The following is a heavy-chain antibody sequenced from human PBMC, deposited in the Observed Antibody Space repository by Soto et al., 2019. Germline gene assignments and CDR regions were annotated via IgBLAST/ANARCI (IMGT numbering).Heavy chain of an antibody. CDR2: ISSNSDYI. CDR1: GFTFRTYS. V-gene: IGHV3-21*01. Sequence: GGSLRLSCVASGFTFRTYSMNWVRQAPGKGLEWVSSISSNSDYIYYADSVKGRFTISRDNAKNSLYLQMNSLRAEDTAVYYCARDRSGSYYYFEYWGQGALVTVSS. D-gene: IGHD1-26*01. J-gene: IGHJ4*02. CDR3: ARDRSGSYYYFEY.